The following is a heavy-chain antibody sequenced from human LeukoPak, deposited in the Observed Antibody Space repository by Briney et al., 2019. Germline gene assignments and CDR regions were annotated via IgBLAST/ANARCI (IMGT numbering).Heavy chain of an antibody. V-gene: IGHV3-23*01. D-gene: IGHD3-16*01. CDR1: GFTFSSYE. Sequence: GGSLRLSCAASGFTFSSYEMNWVRQAPGKGLEWVSYISSSGGSTYYADSVKGRFTISRDNSKNTLYLQMNSLRAEDTAVYYCAKDLFVGLRALGAFDIWGQGTMVTVSS. CDR3: AKDLFVGLRALGAFDI. J-gene: IGHJ3*02. CDR2: ISSSGGST.